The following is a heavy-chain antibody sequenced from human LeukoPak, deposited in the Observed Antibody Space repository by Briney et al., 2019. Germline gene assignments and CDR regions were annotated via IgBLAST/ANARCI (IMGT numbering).Heavy chain of an antibody. Sequence: KPSETLSPTCAVYGGSFSGYYWSWVRQPPGKGLEWIGEINHSGSTNYNPSLKSRVTISVDTSKNQFSLKLSSVTAADTAVYYCASLRGYSSGWPRDYWGQGTLVTVSS. CDR2: INHSGST. CDR3: ASLRGYSSGWPRDY. D-gene: IGHD6-19*01. V-gene: IGHV4-34*01. J-gene: IGHJ4*02. CDR1: GGSFSGYY.